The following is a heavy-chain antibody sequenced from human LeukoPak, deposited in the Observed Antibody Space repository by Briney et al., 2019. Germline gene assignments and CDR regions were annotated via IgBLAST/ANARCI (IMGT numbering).Heavy chain of an antibody. V-gene: IGHV1-69*13. J-gene: IGHJ6*03. Sequence: SVKVSCKASGGTFSSYAISWVRQAPGQGLEWMGGIIPIFGTANYAQKFQGRVTITADESTSTAYMELSSLRSEDTAMYYCARDPLERNWSGYQYYYMDVWGKGTTVTVSS. CDR1: GGTFSSYA. CDR3: ARDPLERNWSGYQYYYMDV. D-gene: IGHD3-3*01. CDR2: IIPIFGTA.